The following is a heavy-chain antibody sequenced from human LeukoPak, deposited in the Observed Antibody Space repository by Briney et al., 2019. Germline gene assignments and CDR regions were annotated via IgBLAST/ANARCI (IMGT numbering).Heavy chain of an antibody. CDR3: AKDMGPLTGFDY. CDR2: IKHDGSDE. CDR1: GFTFSTFW. V-gene: IGHV3-7*03. D-gene: IGHD3-10*01. J-gene: IGHJ4*02. Sequence: GGSLRLSCAASGFTFSTFWMSWVRQAPGKGLEWVANIKHDGSDEYYVDSMKGRFTISRDNAKNSLYLQMSNPRAEDTAVYYCAKDMGPLTGFDYWGQGTLVTVSS.